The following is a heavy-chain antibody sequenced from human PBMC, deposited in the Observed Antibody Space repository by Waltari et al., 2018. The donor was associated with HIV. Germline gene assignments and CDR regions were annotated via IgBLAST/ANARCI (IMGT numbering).Heavy chain of an antibody. Sequence: QVQLQQWGAGLLKPSETLSLTCAVSGGSFSGYYWSWIRQPPGKGLEWIGEINHSGSTNYNPSLKSRVTISVDTSKNQFSLKLSSVTAADTAVYYCARGGYYYDSSGYGLFGYWGQGTLVTVSS. V-gene: IGHV4-34*01. J-gene: IGHJ4*02. CDR1: GGSFSGYY. CDR2: INHSGST. CDR3: ARGGYYYDSSGYGLFGY. D-gene: IGHD3-22*01.